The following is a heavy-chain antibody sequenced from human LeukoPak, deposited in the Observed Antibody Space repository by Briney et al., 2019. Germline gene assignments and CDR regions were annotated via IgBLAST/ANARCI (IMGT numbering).Heavy chain of an antibody. D-gene: IGHD6-13*01. V-gene: IGHV3-7*01. J-gene: IGHJ4*02. CDR2: IKQDGSEK. Sequence: PGGSLRLSCAASGFTFSSYAMSWVRQAPGKGLEWVANIKQDGSEKSYVDSVRGRFTISRDNAKNSVYLQMNSLRAEDTALYYCARDWGGIAAAGTRDYWGQGTLVTVSS. CDR3: ARDWGGIAAAGTRDY. CDR1: GFTFSSYA.